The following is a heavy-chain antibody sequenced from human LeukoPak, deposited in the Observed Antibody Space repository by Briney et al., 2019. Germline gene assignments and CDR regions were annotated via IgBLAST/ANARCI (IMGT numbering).Heavy chain of an antibody. CDR3: ARGIPHYCSSTTCPSDY. CDR2: IHRSGST. CDR1: GGSFSGYP. Sequence: KPSETPSLTCAVYGGSFSGYPWSWIRQPPGKGLEWIGEIHRSGSTNYHPSLKSRVTISVDTSKNQFSLKLSSVTAADTAVYYCARGIPHYCSSTTCPSDYWGQGTLVTVSS. D-gene: IGHD2-2*01. V-gene: IGHV4-34*01. J-gene: IGHJ4*02.